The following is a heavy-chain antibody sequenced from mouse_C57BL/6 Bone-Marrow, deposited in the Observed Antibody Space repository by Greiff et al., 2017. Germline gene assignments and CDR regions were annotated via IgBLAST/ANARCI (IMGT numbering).Heavy chain of an antibody. D-gene: IGHD1-1*01. CDR2: INPYNGGT. V-gene: IGHV1-19*01. CDR1: GYTFTDYY. Sequence: VQLQQSGPVLVKPGASVKMSCKASGYTFTDYYMNWVKQSHGKSLEWIGVINPYNGGTSYNQKFKGKATLTVDKSSSTAYMDINSLTSEGSAVYYWARNPHFYYGSAWFAYWGQGTLVTVSA. CDR3: ARNPHFYYGSAWFAY. J-gene: IGHJ3*01.